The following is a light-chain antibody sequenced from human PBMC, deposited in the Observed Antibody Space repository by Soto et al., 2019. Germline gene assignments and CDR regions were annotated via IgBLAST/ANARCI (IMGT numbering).Light chain of an antibody. CDR1: RGISSF. CDR3: QQYYNSPLT. V-gene: IGKV1-8*01. CDR2: AAS. J-gene: IGKJ1*01. Sequence: ASWMTQSLYSLAASTRDRVTITCLRRRGISSFLAWYQQRPGKAPRLLIYAASTRHSGVPSRFSGSGSGADFTLTISRLEPEDFAVYYCQQYYNSPLTFGQGTKVDIK.